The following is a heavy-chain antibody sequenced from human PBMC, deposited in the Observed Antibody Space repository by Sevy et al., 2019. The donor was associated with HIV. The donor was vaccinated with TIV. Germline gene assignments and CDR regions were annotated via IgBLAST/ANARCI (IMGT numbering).Heavy chain of an antibody. D-gene: IGHD3-22*01. J-gene: IGHJ6*03. Sequence: GGSLRLSCAASGFTFSSYWMHWVRQAPGKGLVWVSRINSDGSSTSYADSVKGRFTISRDNAKNTLYLQMNSLRAEDTAGYYCARDRGSSGSTQYYYYYYMDVWGKGTTVTVSS. CDR3: ARDRGSSGSTQYYYYYYMDV. V-gene: IGHV3-74*01. CDR1: GFTFSSYW. CDR2: INSDGSST.